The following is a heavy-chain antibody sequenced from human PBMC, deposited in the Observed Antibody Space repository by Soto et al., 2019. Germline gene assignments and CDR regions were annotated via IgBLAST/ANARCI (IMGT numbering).Heavy chain of an antibody. CDR3: AKDISRGPTKNYDFWSGPDY. V-gene: IGHV3-43D*04. Sequence: EVQLVESGGVVVQPGGSLRLSCAASGFTFDEYAMLWVRQPPGKGLEWVSLISWDGSNRYYADSVQGRFTISRDNSKYSLYLEMNSLRPEDTALYYCAKDISRGPTKNYDFWSGPDYWGQGTLVTVSS. J-gene: IGHJ4*02. D-gene: IGHD3-3*01. CDR1: GFTFDEYA. CDR2: ISWDGSNR.